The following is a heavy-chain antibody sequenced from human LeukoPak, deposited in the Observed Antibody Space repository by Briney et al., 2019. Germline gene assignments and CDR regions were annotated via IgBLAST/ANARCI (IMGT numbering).Heavy chain of an antibody. J-gene: IGHJ4*02. D-gene: IGHD3-10*01. CDR3: ARSYYKAYPYFDY. V-gene: IGHV3-33*01. Sequence: GGSLRLSCAASGFTFSSYGMHWVRQAPGKGLEWVAVIWYDGSNKYYADSVKGRFTISRDNSKNTLYLQMNSLGAEDTAVYYCARSYYKAYPYFDYWGQGTMVTVSS. CDR2: IWYDGSNK. CDR1: GFTFSSYG.